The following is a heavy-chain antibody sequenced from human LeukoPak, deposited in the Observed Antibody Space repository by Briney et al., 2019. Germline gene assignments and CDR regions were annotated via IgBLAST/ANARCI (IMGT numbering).Heavy chain of an antibody. CDR3: ARGPAYYYGSGSYYYFDY. CDR2: IRYDGSNK. V-gene: IGHV3-30*02. D-gene: IGHD3-10*01. Sequence: GGSLRLSCAASGFTFSSYGMHWVRQAPGKGLEWVAFIRYDGSNKYYADSVKGRFTISRDNSKNTLYLQMNSLRAEDTAVYYCARGPAYYYGSGSYYYFDYWGQGTLVTVSS. CDR1: GFTFSSYG. J-gene: IGHJ4*02.